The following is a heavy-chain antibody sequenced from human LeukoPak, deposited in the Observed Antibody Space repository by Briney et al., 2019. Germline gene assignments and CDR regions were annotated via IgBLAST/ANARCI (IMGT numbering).Heavy chain of an antibody. CDR1: GVSVSSGSYY. Sequence: SETLSLTCTVSGVSVSSGSYYWSWIRQPPGKGLEWIGYIYYSGSTNYNPSLKSRVTISVDTSKNQFSLKLSSVTAADTAVYYCARDIIADGPFDYWGQGTLVTVSS. V-gene: IGHV4-61*01. CDR2: IYYSGST. CDR3: ARDIIADGPFDY. J-gene: IGHJ4*02. D-gene: IGHD2-21*01.